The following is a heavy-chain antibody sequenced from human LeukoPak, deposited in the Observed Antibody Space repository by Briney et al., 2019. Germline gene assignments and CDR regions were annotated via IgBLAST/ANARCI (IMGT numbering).Heavy chain of an antibody. D-gene: IGHD5-18*01. CDR2: IIPIFGTA. CDR1: GYTFTGYY. CDR3: ATSGYSYGRDPHDAFDI. V-gene: IGHV1-69*13. J-gene: IGHJ3*02. Sequence: GASVKVTCKASGYTFTGYYMHWVRQAPGQGLEWMGGIIPIFGTANYAKKLQGRVTITADESTSTAYMELSNLRSEDTAVYYCATSGYSYGRDPHDAFDIWGQGTTVTVSS.